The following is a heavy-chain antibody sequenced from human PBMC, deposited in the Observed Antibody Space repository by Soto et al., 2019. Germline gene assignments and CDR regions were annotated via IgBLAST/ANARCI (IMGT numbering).Heavy chain of an antibody. CDR1: GGSISSGGYY. Sequence: SETLSLTCTVSGGSISSGGYYWSWIRQHPGKGLEWIGYIYYSGSTYYNPSLKSRVTISVDTSKNQFSLKLSSVTAADTAVYYCAGDRRLVRGYFDYWGRGTLVTVSS. J-gene: IGHJ4*02. V-gene: IGHV4-31*03. CDR2: IYYSGST. CDR3: AGDRRLVRGYFDY. D-gene: IGHD6-19*01.